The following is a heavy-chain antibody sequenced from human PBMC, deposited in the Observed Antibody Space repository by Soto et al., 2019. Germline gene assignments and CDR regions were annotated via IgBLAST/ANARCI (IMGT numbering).Heavy chain of an antibody. CDR2: IYNSGSP. V-gene: IGHV4-59*08. D-gene: IGHD2-2*01. CDR3: ARQMGYCTTTSCHAGPLYYYMDV. J-gene: IGHJ6*03. Sequence: SETLSLTCTVSGGSISSYHWTWIRQPPGKGLEWIGFIYNSGSPNYNPSLKSRVTKSLDTSKNQFSLKLTSVTTADTAVYYCARQMGYCTTTSCHAGPLYYYMDVWGKGTTVTVSS. CDR1: GGSISSYH.